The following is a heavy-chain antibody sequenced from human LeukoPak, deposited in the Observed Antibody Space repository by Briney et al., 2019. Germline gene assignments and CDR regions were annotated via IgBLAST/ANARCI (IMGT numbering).Heavy chain of an antibody. J-gene: IGHJ3*02. CDR2: IYTSGST. D-gene: IGHD3-10*01. V-gene: IGHV4-61*02. Sequence: SQTHSLTCTVSGASISSGSYYWSWLRQPAGKGLEWIVRIYTSGSTHYNPTLKTRFTISVDTSNNLFSLTLSSATAPVTAVYYWARGGITMVRGVRGVFDIWGQGRMGTVSS. CDR3: ARGGITMVRGVRGVFDI. CDR1: GASISSGSYY.